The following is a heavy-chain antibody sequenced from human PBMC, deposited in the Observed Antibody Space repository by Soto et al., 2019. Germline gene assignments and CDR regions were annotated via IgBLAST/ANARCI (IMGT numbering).Heavy chain of an antibody. J-gene: IGHJ4*02. CDR1: GGTFSSYA. D-gene: IGHD6-13*01. CDR2: IIPIFGTA. Sequence: SVKVSCKASGGTFSSYAISWVRQAPGQGLEWMGGIIPIFGTANYAQKFQGRVTIIADESTSTAYMELSSLRSEDTAVYYCARGGSSWLQQEFDYWGQGTLVTVSS. V-gene: IGHV1-69*13. CDR3: ARGGSSWLQQEFDY.